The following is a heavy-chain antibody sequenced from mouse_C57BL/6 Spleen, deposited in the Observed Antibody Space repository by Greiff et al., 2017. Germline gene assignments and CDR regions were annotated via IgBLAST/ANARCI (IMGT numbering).Heavy chain of an antibody. D-gene: IGHD2-5*01. CDR1: GYTFTDYE. Sequence: VQLQESGAELVRPGASVTLSCKASGYTFTDYEMHWVKQTPVHGLEWIGALDPETGGTAYNQKFKGKAILTADKASSTAYMELRSLTSEDSAVYYCTRRDYSNYPAWFAYWGQGTLVTVSA. CDR3: TRRDYSNYPAWFAY. CDR2: LDPETGGT. J-gene: IGHJ3*01. V-gene: IGHV1-15*01.